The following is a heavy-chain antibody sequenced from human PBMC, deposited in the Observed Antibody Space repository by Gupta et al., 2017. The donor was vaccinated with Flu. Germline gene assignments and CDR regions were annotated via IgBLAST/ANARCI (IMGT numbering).Heavy chain of an antibody. CDR2: IYASGAT. D-gene: IGHD2-15*01. Sequence: QVRHQECGPRLGKPLQTLSPTCTFSRDSITSGDYYWNCVRQPAGKGLEWIGRIYASGATDYNAALNGRVTMSIQTSKNQLSLKLIYMNDADTAVYYCARIRSGGHWFDSWGQGTLVTVSS. CDR1: RDSITSGDYY. V-gene: IGHV4-61*02. CDR3: ARIRSGGHWFDS. J-gene: IGHJ5*01.